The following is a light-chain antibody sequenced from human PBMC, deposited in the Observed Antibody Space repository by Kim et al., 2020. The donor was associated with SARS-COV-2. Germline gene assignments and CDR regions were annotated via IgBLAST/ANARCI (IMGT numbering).Light chain of an antibody. CDR2: GAS. CDR1: QSVSSI. J-gene: IGKJ3*01. CDR3: QQYNNWPLT. Sequence: VSPGERATPSCRASQSVSSILAWYQQKPGQAPRLLIYGASTRATGIPARFSGSGSGTEFTLTISSLQSEDFAVYYCQQYNNWPLTFGPGTKVDIK. V-gene: IGKV3-15*01.